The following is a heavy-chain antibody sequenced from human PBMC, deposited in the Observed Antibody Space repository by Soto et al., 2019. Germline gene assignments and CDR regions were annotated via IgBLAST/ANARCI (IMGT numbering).Heavy chain of an antibody. Sequence: SETLSLTCTVTGGSIRRRGFYWSWIRQRPGEGLEWIGFVYYRGTTDYNPSLRSRMTISADTSRNQFYLDVTSVTVADTAVYYCAASGGPEGDWFDPWGQGILVS. CDR2: VYYRGTT. D-gene: IGHD2-8*02. J-gene: IGHJ5*02. CDR1: GGSIRRRGFY. CDR3: AASGGPEGDWFDP. V-gene: IGHV4-31*03.